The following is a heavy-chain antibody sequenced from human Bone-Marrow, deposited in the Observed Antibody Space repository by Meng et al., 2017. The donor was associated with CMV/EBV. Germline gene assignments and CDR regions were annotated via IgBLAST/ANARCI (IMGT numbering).Heavy chain of an antibody. D-gene: IGHD6-25*01. J-gene: IGHJ4*02. CDR2: ISWNSGSI. V-gene: IGHV3-9*03. Sequence: LSLTCAASGSTFDDYAMHWVRQAPGKGLEWVSGISWNSGSIGYADSVKGRFTISRDNAKNSLYLQMNSLRAEDMALYYCAKGDSSGWGAPDYWGQGTLVTVSS. CDR3: AKGDSSGWGAPDY. CDR1: GSTFDDYA.